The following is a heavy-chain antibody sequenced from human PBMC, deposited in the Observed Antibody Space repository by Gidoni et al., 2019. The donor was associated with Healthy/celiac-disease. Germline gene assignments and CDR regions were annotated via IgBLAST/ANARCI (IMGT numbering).Heavy chain of an antibody. CDR1: GFTFSSYW. Sequence: EVQLMESGGGLVQPGGSLRLACAASGFTFSSYWMSWVRQAPGTGLEWVANIKQDGSEKYYVDSVKGRFTISRDNAKNSLYLQMNSLRAEDTAVYYCARERGIVGATIDYWGQGTLVTVSS. CDR2: IKQDGSEK. V-gene: IGHV3-7*01. J-gene: IGHJ4*02. CDR3: ARERGIVGATIDY. D-gene: IGHD1-26*01.